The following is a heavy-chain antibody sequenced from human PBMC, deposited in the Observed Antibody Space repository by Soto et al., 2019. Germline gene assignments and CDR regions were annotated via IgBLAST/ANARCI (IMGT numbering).Heavy chain of an antibody. CDR1: GYTLIDYG. V-gene: IGHV1-18*04. Sequence: QVQLVQSGPEVKRPGASVKVTCKTSGYTLIDYGVSWVRQAPGQGLEWMGWINNYNDNTKYSQKLQGRITMTADASTTTAYMELRSVRPDDTAIYYWACRDYFESWGQGTLVTVYS. CDR3: ACRDYFES. CDR2: INNYNDNT. J-gene: IGHJ4*02.